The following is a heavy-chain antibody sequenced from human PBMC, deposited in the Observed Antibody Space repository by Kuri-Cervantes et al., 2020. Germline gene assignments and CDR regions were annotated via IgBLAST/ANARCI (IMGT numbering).Heavy chain of an antibody. CDR2: IIPIFGTA. D-gene: IGHD4-17*01. CDR1: GGTFSSYA. J-gene: IGHJ4*02. V-gene: IGHV1-69*05. Sequence: SVKDSCKASGGTFSSYAISWVRQAPGQGLEWMGGIIPIFGTANYAQKFQGRVTITTDESTSTAYMELSSLRSEDTAVYYCARAGGDYESFLYYFDYWGQGTLVTVSS. CDR3: ARAGGDYESFLYYFDY.